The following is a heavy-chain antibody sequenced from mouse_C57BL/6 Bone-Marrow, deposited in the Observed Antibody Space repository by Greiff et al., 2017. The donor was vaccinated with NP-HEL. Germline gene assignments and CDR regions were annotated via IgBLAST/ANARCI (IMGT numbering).Heavy chain of an antibody. CDR2: ISSGSSTI. V-gene: IGHV5-17*01. D-gene: IGHD1-1*01. CDR3: ARYHGSSSQGFDY. CDR1: GFTFSDYG. J-gene: IGHJ2*01. Sequence: EVQLVESGGGLVKPGGSLKLSCAASGFTFSDYGMHWVRQAPEKGLEWVAYISSGSSTIYYADTVKGRFTISRDNAKNTLFLQMTSLRSEDTAMYYCARYHGSSSQGFDYWGQGTTLTVSS.